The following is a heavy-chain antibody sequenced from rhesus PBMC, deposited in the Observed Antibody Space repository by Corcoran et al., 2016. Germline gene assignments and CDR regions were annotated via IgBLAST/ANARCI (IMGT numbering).Heavy chain of an antibody. V-gene: IGHV4-80*01. CDR2: INGNSGST. D-gene: IGHD3-16*01. J-gene: IGHJ4*01. Sequence: QVQLQESGPGLVKPSETLSLTCAVSGGSFSSYWWSWIRKPPGKGLEWIGEINGNSGSTNYNPSLNSRVTISKDASKNQFSLKLSSVTAADTAVYFCARYTPSDSGSYYFDYWGQGVLVTVSA. CDR1: GGSFSSYW. CDR3: ARYTPSDSGSYYFDY.